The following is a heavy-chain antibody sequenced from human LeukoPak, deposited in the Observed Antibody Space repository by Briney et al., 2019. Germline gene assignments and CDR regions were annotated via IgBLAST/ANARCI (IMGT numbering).Heavy chain of an antibody. CDR3: ARDTSPQWPLSYYCYGMDV. Sequence: PGGSLRLSCAASGFTFSSYWMSWVRQAPGKGLEWVANIKQDGSEKYYVDSVKGRFTISRDNAKNSLYLQMNSLRAEDTAVYYCARDTSPQWPLSYYCYGMDVWGQGTTVTVSS. V-gene: IGHV3-7*01. J-gene: IGHJ6*02. D-gene: IGHD6-19*01. CDR2: IKQDGSEK. CDR1: GFTFSSYW.